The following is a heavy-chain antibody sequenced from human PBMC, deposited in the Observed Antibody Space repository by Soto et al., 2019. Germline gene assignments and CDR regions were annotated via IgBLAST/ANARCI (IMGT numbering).Heavy chain of an antibody. J-gene: IGHJ4*02. CDR1: GFTFSDYY. V-gene: IGHV3-72*01. CDR3: AREGSSSGPDYEY. D-gene: IGHD3-22*01. CDR2: TRNKANSYTT. Sequence: GSLRLSCAASGFTFSDYYINWVRQAPGKGLEWVGRTRNKANSYTTDYAAFVKGRFTISRDDSKNLIYLQMNSLKTEDTAVYYCAREGSSSGPDYEYWGQG.